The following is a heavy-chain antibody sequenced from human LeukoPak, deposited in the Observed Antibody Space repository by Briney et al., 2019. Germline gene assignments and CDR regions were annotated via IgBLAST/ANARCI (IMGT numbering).Heavy chain of an antibody. J-gene: IGHJ6*02. Sequence: GGSLRLSCAASGFTFSSYSMNWVRQAPGKGLEWVSYISSSSSSTIYYADSVKGRFTISRDNAKNSLYLQMNSLRAEDTAVYYCARIKHDYGDGMDVWGQGTTVTVSS. V-gene: IGHV3-48*04. CDR1: GFTFSSYS. CDR3: ARIKHDYGDGMDV. CDR2: ISSSSSSTI. D-gene: IGHD4-17*01.